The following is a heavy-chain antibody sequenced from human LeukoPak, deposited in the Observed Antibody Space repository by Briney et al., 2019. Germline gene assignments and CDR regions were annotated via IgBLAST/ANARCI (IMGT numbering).Heavy chain of an antibody. Sequence: PGGSLRLSCAASGFTFGSYGMHWVRQAPGKGLEWVAVISYDGSNKYYADSVKGRFTISRDNSKNTLYLQMNSLRAEDTAVYYCAKEGITMIVVGDWGQGTLVTVSS. J-gene: IGHJ4*02. CDR3: AKEGITMIVVGD. V-gene: IGHV3-30*18. D-gene: IGHD3-22*01. CDR2: ISYDGSNK. CDR1: GFTFGSYG.